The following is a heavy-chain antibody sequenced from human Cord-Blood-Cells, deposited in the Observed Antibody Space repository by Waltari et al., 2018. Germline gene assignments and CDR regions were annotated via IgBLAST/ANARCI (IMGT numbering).Heavy chain of an antibody. Sequence: EVQLLESGGGLVQPGGSLRLSCAASGFTFSSYAMSWVRQAPGRGVGWGSASSVSGGTTYSADSVKGRCTISRDNSKNTLYRQMNSLRAEDTAVYYCAKDRGFDYWGQGTLVTVSS. CDR3: AKDRGFDY. V-gene: IGHV3-23*01. CDR1: GFTFSSYA. CDR2: SSVSGGTT. J-gene: IGHJ4*02.